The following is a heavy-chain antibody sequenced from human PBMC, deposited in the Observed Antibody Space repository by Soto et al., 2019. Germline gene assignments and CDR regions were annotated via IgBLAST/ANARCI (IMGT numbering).Heavy chain of an antibody. V-gene: IGHV1-69*06. J-gene: IGHJ4*02. CDR2: IIPIFGTA. CDR1: GGTFSSYA. D-gene: IGHD4-17*01. CDR3: ATREDLHGDLSPLVDY. Sequence: GASVKVSCKASGGTFSSYAISWVRQAPGQGLEWMGGIIPIFGTANYAQKFQGRVTITADKSTSTAYMELSSLRSEDTAVYYCATREDLHGDLSPLVDYWGQGTLVTVSS.